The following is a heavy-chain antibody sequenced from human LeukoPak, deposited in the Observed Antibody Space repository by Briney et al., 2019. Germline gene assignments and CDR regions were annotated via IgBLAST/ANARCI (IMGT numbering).Heavy chain of an antibody. CDR1: GFIFSSYA. Sequence: GGSLRLSCSASGFIFSSYAMHWVRQAPGKGLESVSGISSNGGSTYYADSVKGRFTISRDNSKNTLYLQMSSLRGEDTAVYYCVKGYCSSTSCYAFDYWGRGTLVTVSS. V-gene: IGHV3-64D*09. J-gene: IGHJ4*02. CDR2: ISSNGGST. CDR3: VKGYCSSTSCYAFDY. D-gene: IGHD2-2*01.